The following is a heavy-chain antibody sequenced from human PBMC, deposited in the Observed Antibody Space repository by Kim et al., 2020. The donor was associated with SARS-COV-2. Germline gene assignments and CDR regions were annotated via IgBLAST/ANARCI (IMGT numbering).Heavy chain of an antibody. V-gene: IGHV4-61*01. CDR3: ARGSHPLIDVGAFDI. CDR2: IYYSGST. CDR1: GGSVSSGSYY. D-gene: IGHD3-10*01. Sequence: SETLSLTCTVSGGSVSSGSYYWSWIRQPPGKGLEWIGYIYYSGSTNYNPSLKSQVTISVDTSKNQFSLKLSSVTAADTAVYYCARGSHPLIDVGAFDIWGQGTMVTVSS. J-gene: IGHJ3*02.